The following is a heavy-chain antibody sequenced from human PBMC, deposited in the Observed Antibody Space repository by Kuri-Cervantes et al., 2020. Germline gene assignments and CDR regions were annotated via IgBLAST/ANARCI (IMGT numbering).Heavy chain of an antibody. D-gene: IGHD3-3*01. J-gene: IGHJ6*02. CDR2: ISYDGSDK. CDR3: ARDSVVTYYDFWSGYPASDYYYYGMDV. CDR1: GFTFSSYA. Sequence: GESLKISCAASGFTFSSYAMHWVRQAPGKGLEWVAVISYDGSDKYYADSVKGRFTISRDNSKNTLYLQMNSLRAEDTAVYYCARDSVVTYYDFWSGYPASDYYYYGMDVWSQGTTVTVSS. V-gene: IGHV3-30*14.